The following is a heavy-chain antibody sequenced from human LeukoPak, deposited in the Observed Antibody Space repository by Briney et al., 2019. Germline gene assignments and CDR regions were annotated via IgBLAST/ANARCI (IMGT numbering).Heavy chain of an antibody. CDR2: ISGSGGST. V-gene: IGHV3-23*01. J-gene: IGHJ5*02. D-gene: IGHD3-3*01. CDR1: GFIFSSYA. Sequence: GGSLRLSCAASGFIFSSYAMSWVRQAPGKGLEWVSSISGSGGSTYYADSVKGRFTVSRDNSKNTLYLQMNSLRAEDTAVYYCAKVESPGWSGPDPWGQGTLVTVSS. CDR3: AKVESPGWSGPDP.